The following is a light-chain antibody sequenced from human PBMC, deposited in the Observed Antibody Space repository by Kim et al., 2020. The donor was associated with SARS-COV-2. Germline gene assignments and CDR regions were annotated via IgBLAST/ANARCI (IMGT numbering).Light chain of an antibody. Sequence: EIVMTQSPATLSVSPGERATLSCRASQSVSSNLAWYQQKPAQAPSLLIYGASTRATGIPARFSGSGSGTEFTLTISSLQSEDFAVYYCQQYNNWPRTFGQGTKVDIK. J-gene: IGKJ1*01. V-gene: IGKV3-15*01. CDR1: QSVSSN. CDR2: GAS. CDR3: QQYNNWPRT.